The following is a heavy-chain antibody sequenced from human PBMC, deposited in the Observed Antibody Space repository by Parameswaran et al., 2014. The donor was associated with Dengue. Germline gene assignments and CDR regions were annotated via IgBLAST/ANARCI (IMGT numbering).Heavy chain of an antibody. Sequence: WIRQPPGKGLEWVSAISGSGGSTYYADSVKGRFTISRDNSKNTLYLQMNSLRAEDTAVYYCAKERMATIPFDYWGRGTLVTVSS. CDR3: AKERMATIPFDY. CDR2: ISGSGGST. V-gene: IGHV3-23*01. D-gene: IGHD5-24*01. J-gene: IGHJ4*02.